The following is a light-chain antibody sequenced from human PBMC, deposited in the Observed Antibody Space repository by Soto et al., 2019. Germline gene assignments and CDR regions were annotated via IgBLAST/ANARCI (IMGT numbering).Light chain of an antibody. Sequence: DMQMTRSPTSLSTSIGDRVTITCRASQGISKDLAWYQQKPGKVPKLLIYAASTLQSGVPSRFSGSGSGTDFTLTISSLQPEDVATYYCQKYNSAPLTFGGGTKVEIK. CDR2: AAS. J-gene: IGKJ4*01. V-gene: IGKV1-27*01. CDR3: QKYNSAPLT. CDR1: QGISKD.